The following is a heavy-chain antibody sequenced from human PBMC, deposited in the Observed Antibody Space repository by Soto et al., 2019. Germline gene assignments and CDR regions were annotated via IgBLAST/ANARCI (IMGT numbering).Heavy chain of an antibody. CDR3: ARGYFDY. Sequence: VASVKVSCKTSGYTFTSYGVSWVRQAPGQGLEWVGWISGYNGNTNYAQKLQGRVTMTTDTSTATAYMELRGLRSDDTAIYYCARGYFDYWGQGTLVTVSS. CDR2: ISGYNGNT. V-gene: IGHV1-18*04. J-gene: IGHJ4*02. CDR1: GYTFTSYG.